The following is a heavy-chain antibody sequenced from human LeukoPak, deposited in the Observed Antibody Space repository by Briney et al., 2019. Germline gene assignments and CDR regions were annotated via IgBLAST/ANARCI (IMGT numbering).Heavy chain of an antibody. CDR1: GFAFSDYP. CDR2: ISGSGGST. D-gene: IGHD2-21*02. V-gene: IGHV3-23*01. CDR3: AKGFNVVVTAMDY. J-gene: IGHJ4*02. Sequence: GGSLRLSCAASGFAFSDYPMNWVRQAPGKGLEWVSAISGSGGSTYYADSVKGRFTISRDNSKNTLYLQMNSLRAEDTAVYYCAKGFNVVVTAMDYWGQGTLVTVSS.